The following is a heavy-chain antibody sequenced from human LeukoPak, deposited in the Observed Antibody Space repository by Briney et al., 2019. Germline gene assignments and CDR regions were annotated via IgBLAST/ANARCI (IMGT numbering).Heavy chain of an antibody. J-gene: IGHJ4*02. D-gene: IGHD3-22*01. V-gene: IGHV3-30*04. Sequence: GGSLRLSCAASGFTFSTYVIYWVRQAPGKGLQRVAVTSYDGRNNDYAGSVKGRFTISRDNPRNTLYLQMNSLRAEDTALYYCAIMHPYYDGNGYWVQWGQGTLVTVSS. CDR1: GFTFSTYV. CDR2: TSYDGRNN. CDR3: AIMHPYYDGNGYWVQ.